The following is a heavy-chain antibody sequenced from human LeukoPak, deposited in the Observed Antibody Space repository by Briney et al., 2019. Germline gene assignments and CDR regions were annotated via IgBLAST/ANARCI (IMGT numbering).Heavy chain of an antibody. CDR2: ISSSSSYI. D-gene: IGHD3-22*01. Sequence: GESLRLSCAASGYTFSSYSMNWVRQAPGKGLEWVSSISSSSSYIYYADSVKGRFTISRDNAKNSLYLQMNSLRAEDTAAYYCARDNSGYYQNAFDIWGQGTMVTVSS. CDR3: ARDNSGYYQNAFDI. CDR1: GYTFSSYS. J-gene: IGHJ3*02. V-gene: IGHV3-21*01.